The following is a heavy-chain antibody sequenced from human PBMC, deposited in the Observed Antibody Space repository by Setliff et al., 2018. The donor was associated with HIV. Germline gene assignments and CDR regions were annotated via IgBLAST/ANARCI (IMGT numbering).Heavy chain of an antibody. J-gene: IGHJ6*02. Sequence: PSETLSLTCAVSGVSFSGYHWNWIRQPPGKGLEWIGEINHSGRTNYNPSLKSRMTISVDTAKNQFSLKLRSVTAADTAIYYCARVSITYWYSIPTVYYYCGMDVWGQGTTVTVSS. CDR3: ARVSITYWYSIPTVYYYCGMDV. D-gene: IGHD2-15*01. CDR2: INHSGRT. CDR1: GVSFSGYH. V-gene: IGHV4-34*01.